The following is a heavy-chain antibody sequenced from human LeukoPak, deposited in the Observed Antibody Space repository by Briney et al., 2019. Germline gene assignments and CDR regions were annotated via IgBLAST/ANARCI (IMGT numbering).Heavy chain of an antibody. CDR2: IYYSGST. V-gene: IGHV4-39*01. Sequence: SETLSLTCTVSGGSISSSSYYWGWIRQPPGKGLEWIGSIYYSGSTYYNPSLKSRVTISVDTSKNQFSLKLSSVTAADTAVYYCARRDRGSSHFDYWGQGTLVTVSS. CDR1: GGSISSSSYY. D-gene: IGHD3-10*01. J-gene: IGHJ4*02. CDR3: ARRDRGSSHFDY.